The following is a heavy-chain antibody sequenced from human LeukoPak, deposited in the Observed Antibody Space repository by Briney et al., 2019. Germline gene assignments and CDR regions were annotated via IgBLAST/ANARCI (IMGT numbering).Heavy chain of an antibody. CDR2: IYYSGST. CDR3: ARVRAPFLSISSGYYLDY. D-gene: IGHD3-22*01. V-gene: IGHV4-59*01. J-gene: IGHJ4*02. CDR1: GGSISSYY. Sequence: PSETLSLTCTVSGGSISSYYWSWIRQPPGKGLEWIGYIYYSGSTNYNPSLKSRVTISVDTSKNQFSLKLSSVTAADTAVYYCARVRAPFLSISSGYYLDYWGQGTLVTVSS.